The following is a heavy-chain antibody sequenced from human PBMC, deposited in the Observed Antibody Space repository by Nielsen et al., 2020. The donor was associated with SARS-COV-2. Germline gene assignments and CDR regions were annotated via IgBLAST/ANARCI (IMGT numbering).Heavy chain of an antibody. Sequence: SLNLSCSASGFTFSYYYMSWIRHAPVKGLELVSYISSSSSYTNYADSVKGRFTISRDNAKNSLYLQMNSLRAEDTAVYYCAREDRIQLWLKDYYYYYGMDVWGQGTTVTVSS. CDR2: ISSSSSYT. CDR1: GFTFSYYY. V-gene: IGHV3-11*05. CDR3: AREDRIQLWLKDYYYYYGMDV. J-gene: IGHJ6*02. D-gene: IGHD5-18*01.